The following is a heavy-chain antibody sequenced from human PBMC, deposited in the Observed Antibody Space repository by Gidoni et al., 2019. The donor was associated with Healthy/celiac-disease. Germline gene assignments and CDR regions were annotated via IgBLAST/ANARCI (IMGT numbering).Heavy chain of an antibody. D-gene: IGHD3-9*01. V-gene: IGHV3-15*07. CDR3: TTETSDILTGYYDY. Sequence: EVQLVESGGGLVKPGGSLRLSCADSGFTFSNAWMNWVRQAPGKGLEWVGSIKSKTDGGTTDYAAPVKGRFTISRDDSKNTLYLQMNSLKTEDTAVYYCTTETSDILTGYYDYWGQGTLVTVSS. J-gene: IGHJ4*02. CDR2: IKSKTDGGTT. CDR1: GFTFSNAW.